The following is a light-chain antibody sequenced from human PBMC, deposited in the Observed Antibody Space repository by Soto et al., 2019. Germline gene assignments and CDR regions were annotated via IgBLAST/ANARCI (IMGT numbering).Light chain of an antibody. CDR1: QSVNSNY. J-gene: IGKJ2*01. Sequence: EIVLTQSPGTLSLSPGERATLSCRASQSVNSNYLAWYQYKPGQAPRLLIYGASSRATGIPDRFSGSGSGTDFTLTISRLEPEDFALYYCQQYGTSLYTFGQGTKLEIK. V-gene: IGKV3-20*01. CDR3: QQYGTSLYT. CDR2: GAS.